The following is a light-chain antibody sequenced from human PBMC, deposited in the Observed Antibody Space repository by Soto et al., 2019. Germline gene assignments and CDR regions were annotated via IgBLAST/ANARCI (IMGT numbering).Light chain of an antibody. CDR1: QSVSSN. CDR2: AAS. J-gene: IGKJ1*01. V-gene: IGKV3-15*01. Sequence: EIVMTQSPATLSVSAGDRVTLSCRASQSVSSNLAWYQQKPGQAPRLLIYAASTRATGVPSRFSGSGSGTEFTLSISSLQSEDFAVYYCQQYNNWHPWTFGQGTKVEIK. CDR3: QQYNNWHPWT.